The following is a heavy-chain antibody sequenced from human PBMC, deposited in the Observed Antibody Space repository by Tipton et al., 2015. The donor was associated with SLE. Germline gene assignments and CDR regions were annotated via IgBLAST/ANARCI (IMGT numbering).Heavy chain of an antibody. Sequence: TLSLTCAVSGYSISSGYYWGWIRQPPGKGLEWIGSIYHSGSTYYNPSLKSRVTISVDTSKNQFSLKLSSVTAADTAVYYCASVDTAMVTRWEYWYFDLWGRGTLVTVSS. CDR3: ASVDTAMVTRWEYWYFDL. CDR1: GYSISSGYY. J-gene: IGHJ2*01. D-gene: IGHD5-18*01. V-gene: IGHV4-38-2*01. CDR2: IYHSGST.